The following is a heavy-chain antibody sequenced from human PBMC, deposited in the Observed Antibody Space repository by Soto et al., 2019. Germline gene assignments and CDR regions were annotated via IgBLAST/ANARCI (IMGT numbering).Heavy chain of an antibody. V-gene: IGHV4-31*03. D-gene: IGHD4-17*01. CDR2: IYYSGST. CDR1: GGSISSGGYY. Sequence: QVQLQESGPGLVKPSQTLSLTCTVSGGSISSGGYYWSWIRQHPGKGLEWIGYIYYSGSTYYNPSLKRRVIISVDTSKNQFSLKLTTVTAADTAVYYCARGRYGPSPYNWFDPWGQGTLVTVSS. CDR3: ARGRYGPSPYNWFDP. J-gene: IGHJ5*02.